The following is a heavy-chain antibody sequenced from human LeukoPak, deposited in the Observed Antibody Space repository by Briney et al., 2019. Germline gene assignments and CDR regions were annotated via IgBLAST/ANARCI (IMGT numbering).Heavy chain of an antibody. CDR1: GGSISSGGYS. CDR3: ASGDAGYGAQGAFDI. CDR2: IYHSGST. J-gene: IGHJ3*02. D-gene: IGHD4-17*01. Sequence: PSETLSLTCAVSGGSISSGGYSWSWLRQPPGKGLEWIGYIYHSGSTYYNPSLKSRVTISVDRSKNQFSLKLSSVTAADAAVYYCASGDAGYGAQGAFDIWGQGTMVTVSS. V-gene: IGHV4-30-2*01.